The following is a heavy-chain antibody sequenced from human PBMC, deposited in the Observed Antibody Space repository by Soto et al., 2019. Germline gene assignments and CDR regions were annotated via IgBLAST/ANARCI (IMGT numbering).Heavy chain of an antibody. J-gene: IGHJ4*02. V-gene: IGHV5-51*01. CDR2: IYPGDSDT. CDR1: GSSFTSYW. CDR3: ARQIYDSDTGPNFQYYFDS. Sequence: PGESLKISCKASGSSFTSYWIGWVLQMPGQCLEWMGIIYPGDSDTIYSPSFQGQVTISAEKSITTVFLHWSSLRASDTAMYYCARQIYDSDTGPNFQYYFDSWGQGTPVTVSS. D-gene: IGHD3-22*01.